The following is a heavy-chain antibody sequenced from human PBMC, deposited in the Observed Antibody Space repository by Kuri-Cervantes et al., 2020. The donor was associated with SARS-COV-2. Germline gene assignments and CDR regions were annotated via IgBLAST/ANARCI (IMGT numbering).Heavy chain of an antibody. V-gene: IGHV4-34*01. CDR3: ASLGDYDDY. J-gene: IGHJ4*02. Sequence: ESLKISCAASGFTLSDYYMSWIRQAPGKGLEWIGEINHSGSTNYNPSLKSRVTISVDTSKNQFSLKLSSVTAADTAVYYCASLGDYDDYWGQGTLVTVSS. D-gene: IGHD4-17*01. CDR2: INHSGST. CDR1: GFTLSDYY.